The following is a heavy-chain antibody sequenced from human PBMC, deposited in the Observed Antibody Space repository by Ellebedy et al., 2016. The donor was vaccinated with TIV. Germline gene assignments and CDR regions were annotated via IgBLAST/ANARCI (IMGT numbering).Heavy chain of an antibody. D-gene: IGHD4-17*01. CDR1: GFSFRSYW. CDR2: MRQDGVDK. CDR3: ATDGSYGDYLSPAHAFEI. Sequence: GESLKISCAASGFSFRSYWMSWVRQAPGKGLEWVANMRQDGVDKYYVDSVKGRFTISRDNAKNSLYLQLNSVRVEDTAVYYCATDGSYGDYLSPAHAFEIWGQGTVVAVSS. V-gene: IGHV3-7*01. J-gene: IGHJ3*02.